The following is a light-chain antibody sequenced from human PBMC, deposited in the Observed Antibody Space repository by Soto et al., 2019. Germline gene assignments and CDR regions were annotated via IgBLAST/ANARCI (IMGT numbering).Light chain of an antibody. Sequence: QSALTQPPSVSGSPGQSVTISCTGTSSDIGTYNRVSWYQQPPGTAPKLIIYEVSNRPSGVPDRFSGSKSGNTASLTISGLQAEDEADYYCSSYTKSSTVLFGGGTKVTVL. CDR1: SSDIGTYNR. CDR3: SSYTKSSTVL. V-gene: IGLV2-18*02. J-gene: IGLJ2*01. CDR2: EVS.